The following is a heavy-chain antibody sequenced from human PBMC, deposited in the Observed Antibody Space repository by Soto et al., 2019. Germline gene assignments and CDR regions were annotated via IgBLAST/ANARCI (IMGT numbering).Heavy chain of an antibody. D-gene: IGHD3-22*01. CDR2: IYYSGST. CDR1: GGSISSYY. J-gene: IGHJ3*02. Sequence: SETLCLTCTVSGGSISSYYWSWIRQPPGKGLEWIGYIYYSGSTNYNPSLKSRVTISVDTSKNQFSLKLSSVTAADTAVYYCAAGSYYYDSSGYYFDDAFDIWGQGTMVTVSS. V-gene: IGHV4-59*01. CDR3: AAGSYYYDSSGYYFDDAFDI.